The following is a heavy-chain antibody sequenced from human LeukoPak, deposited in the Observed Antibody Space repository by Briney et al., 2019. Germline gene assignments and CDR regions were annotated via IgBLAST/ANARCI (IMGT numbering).Heavy chain of an antibody. CDR2: MNPNSGNT. CDR3: ARRWAYYDFWSGSPQDGFDY. J-gene: IGHJ4*02. CDR1: GYTFTSYD. V-gene: IGHV1-8*03. D-gene: IGHD3-3*01. Sequence: ASVKVSCKASGYTFTSYDINWVLQATRQGLEWMGWMNPNSGNTGYAQKFQGRVTITRNTSISTAYMELSSLRSEDTAVYYCARRWAYYDFWSGSPQDGFDYWGQGTLVTVSS.